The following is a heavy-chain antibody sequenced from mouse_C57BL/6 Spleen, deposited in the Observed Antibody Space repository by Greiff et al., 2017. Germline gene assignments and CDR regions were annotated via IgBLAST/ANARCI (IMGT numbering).Heavy chain of an antibody. V-gene: IGHV1-61*01. CDR1: GYTFTSYW. CDR2: IYPSDSET. J-gene: IGHJ4*01. CDR3: ASRASYYSNYVGAMDY. D-gene: IGHD2-5*01. Sequence: VQLQQPGAELVRPGSSVKLSCKASGYTFTSYWMDWVKQRPGQGLEWIGNIYPSDSETHYNQKFKDKATLTVDKSSSTAYMQLSSLTSEDSAVYYCASRASYYSNYVGAMDYWGQGTSVTVSS.